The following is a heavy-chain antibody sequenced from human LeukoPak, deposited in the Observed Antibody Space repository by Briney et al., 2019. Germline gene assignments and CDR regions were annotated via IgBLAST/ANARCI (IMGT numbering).Heavy chain of an antibody. V-gene: IGHV3-30*04. D-gene: IGHD3-22*01. Sequence: PGGSLRLSCAASGFTFANYVTHWVRQAPGKGLEWVAVTSPDEGLKFYADSVKGRFTISRDNSKNTLYLQMNSLRAEDTAVYYCAKDITMMEYYFDYWGQGTLVTVSS. CDR2: TSPDEGLK. CDR3: AKDITMMEYYFDY. J-gene: IGHJ4*02. CDR1: GFTFANYV.